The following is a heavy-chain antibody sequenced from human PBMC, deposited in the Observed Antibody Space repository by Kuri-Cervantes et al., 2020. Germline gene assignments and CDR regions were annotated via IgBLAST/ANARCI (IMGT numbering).Heavy chain of an antibody. CDR3: ARVVDGYNKYYYYGLDV. V-gene: IGHV1-8*01. CDR2: MNPNSGNT. Sequence: ASVKVSCKASGYTFTSYDINWVRQATGQGLEWMGWMNPNSGNTGYAQKFQGRVTMTRNTSISTAYTELSSLRSEDTALYYCARVVDGYNKYYYYGLDVWGQGTTVTVSS. CDR1: GYTFTSYD. D-gene: IGHD5-24*01. J-gene: IGHJ6*02.